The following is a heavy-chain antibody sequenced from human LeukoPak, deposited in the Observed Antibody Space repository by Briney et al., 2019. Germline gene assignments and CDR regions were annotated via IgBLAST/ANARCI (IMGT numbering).Heavy chain of an antibody. CDR2: INSDGSST. V-gene: IGHV3-74*01. Sequence: GGSLRLSCAVSGFTLSGYWMHWVRQAPGKSLVWVSRINSDGSSTTYADSVKGRFTISRDNAKNTLYLQMNSLRAEDTAVYYCARLRGSGGNPYFDYWGQGTLVTVSS. J-gene: IGHJ4*02. CDR1: GFTLSGYW. CDR3: ARLRGSGGNPYFDY. D-gene: IGHD4-23*01.